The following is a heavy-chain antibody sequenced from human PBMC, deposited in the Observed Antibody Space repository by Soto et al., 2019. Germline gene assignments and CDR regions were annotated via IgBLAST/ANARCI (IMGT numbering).Heavy chain of an antibody. CDR1: GGSITSSNYY. V-gene: IGHV4-30-4*01. CDR3: ARELRGYSYGPGEVY. D-gene: IGHD5-18*01. CDR2: IYSSGTA. Sequence: SETLSLTCTVSGGSITSSNYYWRWIRQSPGEGLEWIGHIYSSGTAYYNPSLMSRVSMSIDTSKNQFSLNLNSVTVADTAVYFCARELRGYSYGPGEVYWGRGTLVTVSS. J-gene: IGHJ4*02.